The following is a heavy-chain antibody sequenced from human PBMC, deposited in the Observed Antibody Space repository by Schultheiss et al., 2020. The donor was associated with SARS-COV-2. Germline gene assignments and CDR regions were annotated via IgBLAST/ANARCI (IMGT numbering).Heavy chain of an antibody. CDR3: AKDVGIAVAVSVD. J-gene: IGHJ4*02. V-gene: IGHV1-18*01. D-gene: IGHD6-19*01. Sequence: VKVSCKASGGTFSSYGISWVRQAPGQGLEWMGWISAYNGNTNYAQKLQGRVTMTTDTSTSTAYMELRSLRSDDTAVYYCAKDVGIAVAVSVDWGQGTLVTVSS. CDR1: GGTFSSYG. CDR2: ISAYNGNT.